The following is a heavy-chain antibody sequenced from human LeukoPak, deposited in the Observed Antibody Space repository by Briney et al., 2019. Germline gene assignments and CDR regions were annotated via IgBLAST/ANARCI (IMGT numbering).Heavy chain of an antibody. CDR1: GFTFSNYD. Sequence: GGSLRLSCAASGFTFSNYDMSWVRQAPGKGLEWVSSISGSGGSTYYADSVKGRFTISRDNSKNTLYLQMNSLRAEDTAVYYCAKGTGRTFDYWGQGTLVTVSS. V-gene: IGHV3-23*01. CDR3: AKGTGRTFDY. D-gene: IGHD1-14*01. J-gene: IGHJ4*02. CDR2: ISGSGGST.